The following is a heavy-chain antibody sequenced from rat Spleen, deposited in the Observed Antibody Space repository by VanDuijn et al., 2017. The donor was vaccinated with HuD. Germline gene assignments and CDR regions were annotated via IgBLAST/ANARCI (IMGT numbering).Heavy chain of an antibody. Sequence: EVQLVESGGGLVQPGRSLKLSCAASGFTFSNYGMAWVRQAPTKGLEWVATINSGGSNTYYPDSVKGRFTISIDNAKSTLYLQMDSLRSEDTATYYCARHRNYGGIPFDYWGQGVMVTVSS. D-gene: IGHD1-11*01. CDR3: ARHRNYGGIPFDY. V-gene: IGHV5-29*01. J-gene: IGHJ2*01. CDR1: GFTFSNYG. CDR2: INSGGSNT.